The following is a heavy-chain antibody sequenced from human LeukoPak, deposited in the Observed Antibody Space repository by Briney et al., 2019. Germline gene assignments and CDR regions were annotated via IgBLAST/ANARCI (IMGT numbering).Heavy chain of an antibody. CDR3: AKGTGQWLVDYFDY. Sequence: GGSLRLSCAASGFTFSAFWMHWVRQAPGKGLEWVSAISGSGGSTYYADSVKGRFTISRDNSKNTLYLQMNSLRAEDTAVYYCAKGTGQWLVDYFDYWGQGTLVTVSS. V-gene: IGHV3-23*01. D-gene: IGHD6-19*01. CDR1: GFTFSAFW. J-gene: IGHJ4*02. CDR2: ISGSGGST.